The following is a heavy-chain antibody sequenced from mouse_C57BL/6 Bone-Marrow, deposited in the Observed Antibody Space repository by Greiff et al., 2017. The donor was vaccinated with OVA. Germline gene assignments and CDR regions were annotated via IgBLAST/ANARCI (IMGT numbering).Heavy chain of an antibody. J-gene: IGHJ1*03. V-gene: IGHV14-4*01. CDR2: IDPENGDT. CDR1: GFNIKDDY. CDR3: TPLSTTAWYFDV. Sequence: VQLQQSGAELVRPGASVKLSCTASGFNIKDDYMHWVKQRPEQGLEWIGWIDPENGDTEYASKFQGKATITADTSYNTAYLQLSSLTSEDTAVYYCTPLSTTAWYFDVWGTGTTVTVSS. D-gene: IGHD1-2*01.